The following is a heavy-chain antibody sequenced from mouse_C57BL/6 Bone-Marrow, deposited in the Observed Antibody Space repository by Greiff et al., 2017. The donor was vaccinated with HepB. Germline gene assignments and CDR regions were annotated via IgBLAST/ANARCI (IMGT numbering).Heavy chain of an antibody. CDR1: GYTFTSYW. Sequence: QVQLQQPGAELVKPGASVKLSCKASGYTFTSYWMHWVKQRPGRGLEWIGRIDPNSGGTKYNEKFKSKATLTVDKPSSTAYMQLSILTSEDSAVYYCALGVFTVGIYYYAMDYWGQGTSVTVSS. CDR2: IDPNSGGT. V-gene: IGHV1-72*01. CDR3: ALGVFTVGIYYYAMDY. J-gene: IGHJ4*01. D-gene: IGHD1-1*01.